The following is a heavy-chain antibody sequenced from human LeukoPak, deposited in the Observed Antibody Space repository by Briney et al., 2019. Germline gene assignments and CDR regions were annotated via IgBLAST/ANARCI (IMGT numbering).Heavy chain of an antibody. D-gene: IGHD1-26*01. Sequence: PSEILSLTCTISGASISDYFWSWVRQPPGKGLEWIGYVFYSGSTTYNPSLNSRVTISMDTSRSQFSLRLSSVTAADTAVYYCASFSGSYFFDYWGPGNLVTVSS. V-gene: IGHV4-59*01. J-gene: IGHJ4*02. CDR1: GASISDYF. CDR3: ASFSGSYFFDY. CDR2: VFYSGST.